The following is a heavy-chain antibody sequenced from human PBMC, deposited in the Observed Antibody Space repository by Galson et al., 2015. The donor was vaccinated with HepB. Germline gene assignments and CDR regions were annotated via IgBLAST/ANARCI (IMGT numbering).Heavy chain of an antibody. CDR1: GFTVSSNY. D-gene: IGHD3-22*01. Sequence: SLRLSCAASGFTVSSNYMSWVRQAPGKGLEWVSVIYSGGSTYYADSVKGRFTISRDNSKNTLYLQMNSLRAEDTAVYYCARVLRNYYDSSGSQNWYFDLWGRGTLVTVSS. V-gene: IGHV3-53*01. CDR2: IYSGGST. CDR3: ARVLRNYYDSSGSQNWYFDL. J-gene: IGHJ2*01.